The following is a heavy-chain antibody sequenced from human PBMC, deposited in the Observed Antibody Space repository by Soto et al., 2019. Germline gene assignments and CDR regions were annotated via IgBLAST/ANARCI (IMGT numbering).Heavy chain of an antibody. CDR1: GFKFSSYT. CDR2: VSGSSNFT. D-gene: IGHD3-10*01. J-gene: IGHJ5*02. CDR3: ARRRLAGNWFDP. V-gene: IGHV3-21*06. Sequence: EVQLVESGGGLVRPGESLRLSCAASGFKFSSYTMNWVRQAPGKGLEWVSFVSGSSNFTFYADSVKGRFTISRDNAKDLVYLKMNSLRPEDTALYFCARRRLAGNWFDPWGPGTLVIVSS.